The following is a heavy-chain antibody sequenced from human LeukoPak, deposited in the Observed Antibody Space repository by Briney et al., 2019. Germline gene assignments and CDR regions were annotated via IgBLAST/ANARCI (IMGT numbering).Heavy chain of an antibody. CDR1: GFAFTSYA. V-gene: IGHV3-23*01. CDR2: ISGSGGST. Sequence: PGGSLRLSCTASGFAFTSYALSWVRQAPGKRLEWVSAISGSGGSTYYADSVKGRFTISRDNFKNTLYLQMNSLRAEDTAVYYCAKNNILPGYDLYYLDYWGQGTLVTVSS. CDR3: AKNNILPGYDLYYLDY. J-gene: IGHJ4*02. D-gene: IGHD3-9*01.